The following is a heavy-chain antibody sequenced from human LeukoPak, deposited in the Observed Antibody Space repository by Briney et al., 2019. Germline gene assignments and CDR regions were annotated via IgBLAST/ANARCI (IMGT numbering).Heavy chain of an antibody. V-gene: IGHV4-34*01. J-gene: IGHJ4*02. CDR2: INHSGST. CDR3: ARWNGVTIDY. D-gene: IGHD5-18*01. CDR1: GGSFSGYY. Sequence: SETLSLTCAVYGGSFSGYYWSWIRQPPGKGLEWIGEINHSGSTNYNPSLKSRVTTSVDTSKNQFSLKLSSVTAADTAVYYCARWNGVTIDYWGQGTLVTVSS.